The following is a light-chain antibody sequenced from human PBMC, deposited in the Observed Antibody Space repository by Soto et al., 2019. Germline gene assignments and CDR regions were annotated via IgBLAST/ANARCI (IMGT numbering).Light chain of an antibody. CDR3: QQRGNWQHTSS. CDR2: DAS. V-gene: IGKV3-11*01. Sequence: ILLTQSQATLALSRGDSAPVSCRASQSISYSLAWYQQKPGKAPRLLIHDASSRVTGVPARFSGSGSEKDFTYTISSLQTEDFAVYYRQQRGNWQHTSSFGQGTRLEIK. CDR1: QSISYS. J-gene: IGKJ5*01.